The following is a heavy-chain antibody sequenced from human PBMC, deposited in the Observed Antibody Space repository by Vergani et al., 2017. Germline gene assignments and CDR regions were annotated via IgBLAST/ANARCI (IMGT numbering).Heavy chain of an antibody. J-gene: IGHJ6*02. V-gene: IGHV3-23*01. CDR2: ISGSGGNT. CDR3: AKALVPNCKGGNCYAYYYGLDL. Sequence: EVQLLESGGNLIQPGGSLRLSCGASGFTFSSYAMTWVRLAPGQGLQWVSAISGSGGNTFYTDSVKGRFTITRDNSKDTLYLQMNSLRVEDTAIYYCAKALVPNCKGGNCYAYYYGLDLWGQGTTVTVSS. CDR1: GFTFSSYA. D-gene: IGHD2-21*01.